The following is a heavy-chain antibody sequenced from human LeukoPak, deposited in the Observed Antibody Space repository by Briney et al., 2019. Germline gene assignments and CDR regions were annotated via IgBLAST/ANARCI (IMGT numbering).Heavy chain of an antibody. J-gene: IGHJ4*02. V-gene: IGHV1-2*02. CDR2: INPNNGDT. Sequence: ASVKVSCKASGYTFTSYGISWVRQAPGQRFEWMGWINPNNGDTNYAQKFQGRVTMTRDTSISTAYLELSRLRSDDTAVYYCARDPGAQIYAGTLANDYWGQGTLVTVSS. CDR1: GYTFTSYG. CDR3: ARDPGAQIYAGTLANDY. D-gene: IGHD6-13*01.